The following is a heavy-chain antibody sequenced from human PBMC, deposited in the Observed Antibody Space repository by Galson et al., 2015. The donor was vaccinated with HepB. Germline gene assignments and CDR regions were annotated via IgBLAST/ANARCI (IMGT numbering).Heavy chain of an antibody. J-gene: IGHJ4*02. Sequence: SLRLSCAASGFTFSSYGMHWVRQAPGKGLEWVAVISYDGSNKYYADSVKGRFTISRDNSKNTLYLQMNSLRAEDTAVYYCAKVQGKWGYDSSGYLPYWGQGTLVTVSS. D-gene: IGHD3-22*01. CDR3: AKVQGKWGYDSSGYLPY. CDR2: ISYDGSNK. CDR1: GFTFSSYG. V-gene: IGHV3-30*18.